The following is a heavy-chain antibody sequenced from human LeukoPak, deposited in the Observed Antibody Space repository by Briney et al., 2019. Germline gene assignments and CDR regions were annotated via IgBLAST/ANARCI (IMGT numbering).Heavy chain of an antibody. V-gene: IGHV4-39*01. D-gene: IGHD3-22*01. CDR3: ARHDYYDSRGYGSALDI. Sequence: SETLSLTCTVSGGSISSSSYYWAWIRQPPGKGLEWIGSIHYSGSPYDNPSLKSRVTISVDTSKNHLSLNLTSVTAADTAVYYCARHDYYDSRGYGSALDIWGQGTMVTVSS. J-gene: IGHJ3*02. CDR2: IHYSGSP. CDR1: GGSISSSSYY.